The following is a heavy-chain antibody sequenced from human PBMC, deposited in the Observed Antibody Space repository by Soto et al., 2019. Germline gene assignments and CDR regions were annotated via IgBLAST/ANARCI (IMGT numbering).Heavy chain of an antibody. V-gene: IGHV2-5*02. D-gene: IGHD3-16*01. CDR2: IYWDDDK. J-gene: IGHJ3*02. CDR3: AHRRWGSTYGAFAI. CDR1: GFSLSTSGVG. Sequence: QITLKESGPTLVKPTQTLTLTCTFSGFSLSTSGVGVGWIHQPPGKALEWLALIYWDDDKRYSPSLKSRLTITKDTSKNQVVLTMTNVDPVDTATYYCAHRRWGSTYGAFAIWCQGTMVTVSS.